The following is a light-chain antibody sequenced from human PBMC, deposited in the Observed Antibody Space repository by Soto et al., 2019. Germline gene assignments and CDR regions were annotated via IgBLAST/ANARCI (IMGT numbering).Light chain of an antibody. CDR1: QSVSSNY. J-gene: IGKJ1*01. V-gene: IGKV3-20*01. CDR3: QQYGSSPWT. CDR2: GAS. Sequence: EIVLTQSPGTLSLSPGDRATLSCRASQSVSSNYLAWYQQKPGQPPRPLIYGASSRATGIPDRFSGSGAGTDFTLTISRLESEDVAVYYCQQYGSSPWTFGQGTKVEIK.